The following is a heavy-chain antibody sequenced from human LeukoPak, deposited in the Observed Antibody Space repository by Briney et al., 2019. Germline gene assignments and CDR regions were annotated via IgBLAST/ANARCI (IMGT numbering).Heavy chain of an antibody. D-gene: IGHD2-21*01. V-gene: IGHV4-61*02. CDR2: IYTSGTT. CDR1: GGSISSGFYY. Sequence: SQTLSLTCTVSGGSISSGFYYWNWIRQPAGKGLEWIGRIYTSGTTNYNPSLESQVTISVDTSKNQFFLKLSPVTAADTAVYYCARGQPPGWVIATWGQGTLVTVSS. CDR3: ARGQPPGWVIAT. J-gene: IGHJ5*02.